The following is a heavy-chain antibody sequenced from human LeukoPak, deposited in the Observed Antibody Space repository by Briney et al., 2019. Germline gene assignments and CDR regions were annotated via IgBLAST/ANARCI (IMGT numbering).Heavy chain of an antibody. CDR3: ARGIPAAAGGNWFDP. D-gene: IGHD6-25*01. J-gene: IGHJ5*02. CDR2: MNPNSGNT. V-gene: IGHV1-8*01. Sequence: ASVKVSCKASGYTFTSYDINWVRQATGQGLEWMGWMNPNSGNTDYAQKFQGRVTMPSDTSISTAYMELSSLRSEDTAVYYCARGIPAAAGGNWFDPWGQGTLVTVSS. CDR1: GYTFTSYD.